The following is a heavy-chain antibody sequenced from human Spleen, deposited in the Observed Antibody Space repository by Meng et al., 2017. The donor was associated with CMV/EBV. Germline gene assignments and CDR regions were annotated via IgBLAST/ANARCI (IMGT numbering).Heavy chain of an antibody. CDR1: GFTVSSNY. V-gene: IGHV3-66*02. CDR3: ARVALRGTYYYYYGMDV. Sequence: GESLKISCAASGFTVSSNYMSWVRQAPGKGLEWVSVIYSGGSTYYADSVKGRFTISRDNSKNTLYLQMNCLRAEDTAVYYCARVALRGTYYYYYGMDVWGQGTTVTVSS. CDR2: IYSGGST. D-gene: IGHD3-16*01. J-gene: IGHJ6*02.